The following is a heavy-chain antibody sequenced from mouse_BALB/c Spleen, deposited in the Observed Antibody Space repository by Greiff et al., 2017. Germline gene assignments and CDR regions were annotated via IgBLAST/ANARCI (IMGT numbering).Heavy chain of an antibody. CDR1: GFTFTDYY. V-gene: IGHV7-3*02. CDR3: ARDSPAAWFAY. CDR2: IRNKANGYTT. J-gene: IGHJ3*01. Sequence: EVQVVESGGGLVQPGGSLRLSCATSGFTFTDYYMSWVRQPPGKALEWLGFIRNKANGYTTEYSASVKGRFTISRDNSQSILYLQMNTLRAEDSATYYCARDSPAAWFAYWGQGTLVTVSA.